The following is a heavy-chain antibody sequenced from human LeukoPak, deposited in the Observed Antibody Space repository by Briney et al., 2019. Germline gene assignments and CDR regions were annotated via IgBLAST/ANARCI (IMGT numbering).Heavy chain of an antibody. D-gene: IGHD2-15*01. Sequence: HPGGSLRLSCAASGFTFSSYWMSWVRQAPGKGLDWVAVVSFHGTDKFYADSVKGRFTISRDNSKNTVYLQMNSLRAEDTAVYYCAREMKISRGWFDPWGQGTLVTVSS. CDR1: GFTFSSYW. V-gene: IGHV3-30*14. J-gene: IGHJ5*02. CDR2: VSFHGTDK. CDR3: AREMKISRGWFDP.